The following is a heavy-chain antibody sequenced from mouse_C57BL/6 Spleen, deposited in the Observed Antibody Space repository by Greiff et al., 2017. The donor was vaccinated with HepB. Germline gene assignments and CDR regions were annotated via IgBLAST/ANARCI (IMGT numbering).Heavy chain of an antibody. Sequence: VQLQQSGAELVKPGASVKISCKASGYAFSSYWMNWVKQRPGKGLEWIGQIYPGDGDTNYNGKFKGKATLTADKSSSTAYMQLSSLTSEDSAVYFCARVSSGLSFDYWGQGTTLTVSS. CDR2: IYPGDGDT. CDR3: ARVSSGLSFDY. CDR1: GYAFSSYW. V-gene: IGHV1-80*01. D-gene: IGHD3-2*02. J-gene: IGHJ2*01.